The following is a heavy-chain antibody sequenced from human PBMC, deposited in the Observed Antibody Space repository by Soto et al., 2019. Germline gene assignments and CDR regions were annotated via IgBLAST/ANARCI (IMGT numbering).Heavy chain of an antibody. CDR3: ATLYYFDSNAYHTFDS. CDR2: ISSSSSYI. Sequence: PGGSLRLSCAASGFSFSSHSMNWVRQAPGKGLEWVSSISSSSSYIYYADSVKGRFTISRDNAKNSLYLQMNSLRAEDTAVYYCATLYYFDSNAYHTFDSWGQGTLVTVSS. CDR1: GFSFSSHS. J-gene: IGHJ4*02. D-gene: IGHD3-22*01. V-gene: IGHV3-21*01.